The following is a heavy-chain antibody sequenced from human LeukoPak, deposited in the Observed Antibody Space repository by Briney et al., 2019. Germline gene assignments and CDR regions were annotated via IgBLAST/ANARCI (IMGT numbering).Heavy chain of an antibody. V-gene: IGHV1-2*02. Sequence: ASVKVSCKASGYIFTGYYIHWVRQAPGQGLEWMGWINPNSGGTNYAQKLQGRVTMTTDTSTSTAYMELRSLRSDDTAVYYCARAAYSSGWYGGLYYFDYWGQGTLVTVSS. D-gene: IGHD6-19*01. CDR3: ARAAYSSGWYGGLYYFDY. J-gene: IGHJ4*02. CDR2: INPNSGGT. CDR1: GYIFTGYY.